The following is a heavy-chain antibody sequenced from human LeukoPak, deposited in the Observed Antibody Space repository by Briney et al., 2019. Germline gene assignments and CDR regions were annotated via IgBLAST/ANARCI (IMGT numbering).Heavy chain of an antibody. Sequence: PGQGLERMGWSDANNGDTKSAQKFQGRVTMSRDTSISTAYMDLSSLSPDDAAVYYCARDPSSVTLYFFDYWGQGTLVTVSS. J-gene: IGHJ4*02. D-gene: IGHD4-11*01. V-gene: IGHV1-2*02. CDR2: SDANNGDT. CDR3: ARDPSSVTLYFFDY.